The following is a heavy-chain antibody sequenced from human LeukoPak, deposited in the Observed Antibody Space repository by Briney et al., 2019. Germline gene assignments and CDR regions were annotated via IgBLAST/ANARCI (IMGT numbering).Heavy chain of an antibody. J-gene: IGHJ3*01. CDR2: INRSGRT. CDR3: AQGEYFAFDF. CDR1: GFTFSTYD. D-gene: IGHD2/OR15-2a*01. Sequence: GGPLRLSCVASGFTFSTYDMQWVRQAPGKGLEWVSGINRSGRTYYTDSVKGRFTISRDNSKSTLYLEMNSLRAEDTAVYYCAQGEYFAFDFWGQGTMVTVSS. V-gene: IGHV3-23*01.